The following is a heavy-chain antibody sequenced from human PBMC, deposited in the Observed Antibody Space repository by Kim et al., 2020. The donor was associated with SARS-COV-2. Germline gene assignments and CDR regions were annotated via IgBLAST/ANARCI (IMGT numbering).Heavy chain of an antibody. J-gene: IGHJ4*02. CDR3: ARESTVGDILTGYHVPYYFDY. CDR1: GYTFTSYY. V-gene: IGHV1-46*01. CDR2: INPSGGST. D-gene: IGHD3-9*01. Sequence: ASVKVSCKASGYTFTSYYMHWVRQAPGQGLEWMGIINPSGGSTSYAQKFQGRVTMTRDTSTSTVYMELSSLRSEDTAVYYCARESTVGDILTGYHVPYYFDYWGQGALVTVSS.